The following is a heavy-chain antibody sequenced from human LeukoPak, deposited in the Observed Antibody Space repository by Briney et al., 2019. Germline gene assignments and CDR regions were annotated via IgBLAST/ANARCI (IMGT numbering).Heavy chain of an antibody. CDR1: GGSISSGDYY. CDR2: IYYSGST. D-gene: IGHD3-22*01. CDR3: ARWDYYDSSGDNAFDI. Sequence: PPQTLSLTCTVSGGSISSGDYYWSWIRQPPGKGLEWIGYIYYSGSTYYNPSLKSRVTISVDTSKNQFSLKLSSVTAADTAVYYCARWDYYDSSGDNAFDIWGQGTMVTVSS. V-gene: IGHV4-30-4*08. J-gene: IGHJ3*02.